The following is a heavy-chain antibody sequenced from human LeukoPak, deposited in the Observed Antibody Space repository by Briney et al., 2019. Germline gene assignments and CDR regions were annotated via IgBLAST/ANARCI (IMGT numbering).Heavy chain of an antibody. J-gene: IGHJ4*02. CDR3: AKVRRDTAMIKYYFDY. D-gene: IGHD5-18*01. CDR2: ISGSGGST. V-gene: IGHV3-23*01. Sequence: PGGSLRLSCAASGFTFSSYAMSWVRQAPGKGLEWVSAISGSGGSTNYADSVKGRFTISRDNSKNTLYLQMNSLRAEDTAVYYCAKVRRDTAMIKYYFDYWGQGTLVTVSS. CDR1: GFTFSSYA.